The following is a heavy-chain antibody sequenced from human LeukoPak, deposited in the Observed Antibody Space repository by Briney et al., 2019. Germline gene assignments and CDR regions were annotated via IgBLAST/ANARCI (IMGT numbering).Heavy chain of an antibody. CDR1: GYTFTDYY. J-gene: IGHJ4*02. CDR2: INPKNGGT. V-gene: IGHV1-2*02. D-gene: IGHD1-26*01. Sequence: ASVEVSCKASGYTFTDYYMHWVRRAPGQGLEWLAWINPKNGGTNYAHKFQDRVTLTRDTSINTAYMEVTRLRSDDTAVYFCARDITKVGATLQAYWGQGTLVTVSS. CDR3: ARDITKVGATLQAY.